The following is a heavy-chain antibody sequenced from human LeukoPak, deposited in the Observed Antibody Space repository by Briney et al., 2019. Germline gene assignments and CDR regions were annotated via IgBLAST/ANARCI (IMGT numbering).Heavy chain of an antibody. Sequence: SETLSLTCTVSSGSISSYYWSWIRQSPGKGLEWIGYIYYSGSTNYNPSLKSRVTISVDTSKNQFSLKLSSVTAADTAVYYCARGMYYDFWSGYYTHNWFDPWGQGTLVTVSS. D-gene: IGHD3-3*01. CDR2: IYYSGST. V-gene: IGHV4-59*01. CDR3: ARGMYYDFWSGYYTHNWFDP. CDR1: SGSISSYY. J-gene: IGHJ5*02.